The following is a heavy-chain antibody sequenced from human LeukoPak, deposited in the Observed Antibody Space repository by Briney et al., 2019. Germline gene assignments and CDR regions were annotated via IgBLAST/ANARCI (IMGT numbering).Heavy chain of an antibody. D-gene: IGHD3-22*01. CDR3: AREGGGYYYDSRETYYFDY. V-gene: IGHV4-30-4*08. Sequence: SQTLSLTCTVSGGSISSGDYYWSWIRQPPGTGLEWIGYIYYSGSTYYNPSLKSRVTISVDTSKNQFSLKLSSVTAADTAVYYCAREGGGYYYDSRETYYFDYWGQGTLVTVSS. CDR1: GGSISSGDYY. J-gene: IGHJ4*02. CDR2: IYYSGST.